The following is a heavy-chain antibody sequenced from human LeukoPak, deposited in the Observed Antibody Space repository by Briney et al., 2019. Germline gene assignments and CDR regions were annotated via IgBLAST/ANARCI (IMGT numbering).Heavy chain of an antibody. J-gene: IGHJ5*02. V-gene: IGHV3-48*04. CDR3: ARDPPRSRFDP. CDR2: ISSSGSTI. Sequence: LPGGSLRLSCGASGFSFTTYWMGWVRQAPGKGLEWVSYISSSGSTIYYADSVKGRFTVSRDNAKNSLYLQMNSLRAEDTAVYYCARDPPRSRFDPWGQGTLVTVSS. CDR1: GFSFTTYW. D-gene: IGHD3-10*01.